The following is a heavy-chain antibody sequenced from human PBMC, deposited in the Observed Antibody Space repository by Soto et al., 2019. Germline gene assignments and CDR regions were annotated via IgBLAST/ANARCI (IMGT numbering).Heavy chain of an antibody. CDR2: IYYAGST. V-gene: IGHV4-59*08. D-gene: IGHD3-22*01. CDR1: GGSLSGYY. J-gene: IGHJ4*02. CDR3: ARLGGFYQALDS. Sequence: QLQLQESGPGLVKPSETLSLTCTVSGGSLSGYYWSWTRQPPGKGLEWIGYIYYAGSTTYNPSLKRRVTTSLDTSKNQFSLRLNSVTAADTAVYYCARLGGFYQALDSWGQGTLVSVSS.